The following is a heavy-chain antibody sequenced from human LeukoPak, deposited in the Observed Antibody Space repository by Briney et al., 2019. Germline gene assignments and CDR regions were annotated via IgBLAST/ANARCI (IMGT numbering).Heavy chain of an antibody. D-gene: IGHD3-10*01. J-gene: IGHJ5*02. Sequence: PSETLSLTCTVSGGSISSYYWSWIRQPPGKGLKWIGCIYYSGSTNYNPSLKSRVTISVDTSKNQFSLKLSSVTAADTAVYYCARGGSTSYREFLYNWFDPWGQGTLVTVSS. CDR1: GGSISSYY. CDR2: IYYSGST. CDR3: ARGGSTSYREFLYNWFDP. V-gene: IGHV4-59*01.